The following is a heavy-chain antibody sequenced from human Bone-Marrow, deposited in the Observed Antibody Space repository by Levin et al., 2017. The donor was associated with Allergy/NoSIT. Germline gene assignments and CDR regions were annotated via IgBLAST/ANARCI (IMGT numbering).Heavy chain of an antibody. CDR2: IGTTGDP. D-gene: IGHD6-19*01. V-gene: IGHV3-13*05. J-gene: IGHJ3*02. CDR1: GFTFSNYD. Sequence: PGESLKISCSASGFTFSNYDMHWVRQAAGKGLEWVSAIGTTGDPYYPGSVMGRFTISRENARNSLYLQMNSLRVGDTAVYYCARASSGWYDAVDIWGQGTLVTVSS. CDR3: ARASSGWYDAVDI.